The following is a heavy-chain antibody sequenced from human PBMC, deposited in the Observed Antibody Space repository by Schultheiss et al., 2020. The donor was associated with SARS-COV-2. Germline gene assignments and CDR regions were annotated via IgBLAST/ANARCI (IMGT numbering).Heavy chain of an antibody. V-gene: IGHV3-33*01. CDR3: ARGVGSSGWQFDY. J-gene: IGHJ4*02. D-gene: IGHD6-19*01. Sequence: GGSLRLSCAASGFTFSSYGMHWVRQAPGKGLEWVAVIWYDGSNKYYADSVKGRFTISRDNSKNTLYLQMNSLRAEDTAVYYCARGVGSSGWQFDYWGQGTLVTGSS. CDR2: IWYDGSNK. CDR1: GFTFSSYG.